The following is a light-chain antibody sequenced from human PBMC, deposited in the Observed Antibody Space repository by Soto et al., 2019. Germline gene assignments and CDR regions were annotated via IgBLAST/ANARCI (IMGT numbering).Light chain of an antibody. CDR2: EVS. CDR3: SSYAGSDVFV. J-gene: IGLJ1*01. V-gene: IGLV2-8*01. Sequence: QSALAQPPSASGSPGQSVTMSCTGTSSDVGDYNYVAWYQQHPGKAPKLMIYEVSKRPSGVPDRFSGSKAGNTASLTVFGLQAEDEADYYCSSYAGSDVFVFGTGTKGTVL. CDR1: SSDVGDYNY.